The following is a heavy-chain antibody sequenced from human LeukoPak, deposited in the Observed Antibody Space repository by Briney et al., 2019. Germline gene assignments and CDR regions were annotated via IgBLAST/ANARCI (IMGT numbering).Heavy chain of an antibody. CDR1: GFTFSSYG. Sequence: GGSLRLSCAASGFTFSSYGMHWVRQAPGKGLEWVAFIRYDGSNKYYADSVKGRFTISRDNSKNTLYLQLNSLRTEDTAVYYCAKSPGGGGSYSCPDYWGQGTLDTVSS. CDR3: AKSPGGGGSYSCPDY. J-gene: IGHJ4*02. V-gene: IGHV3-30*02. CDR2: IRYDGSNK. D-gene: IGHD1-26*01.